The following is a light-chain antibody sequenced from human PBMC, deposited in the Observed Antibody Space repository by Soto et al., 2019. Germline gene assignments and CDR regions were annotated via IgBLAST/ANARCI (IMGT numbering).Light chain of an antibody. Sequence: DIQMTQSPSSVSASVGDRVTITCRASQLISSWLAWYQQKPGKAPKLMIYAASSLQRVVPSRFSGSGSGTDFALTISSRQPEDFATYYCQQANSFPLTFGGGTKVEIK. V-gene: IGKV1D-12*01. CDR3: QQANSFPLT. J-gene: IGKJ4*01. CDR2: AAS. CDR1: QLISSW.